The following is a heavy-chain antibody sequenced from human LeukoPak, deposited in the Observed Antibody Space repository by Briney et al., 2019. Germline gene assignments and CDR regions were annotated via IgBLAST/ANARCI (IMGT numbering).Heavy chain of an antibody. V-gene: IGHV4-39*01. J-gene: IGHJ6*03. CDR1: GGSISSSSYY. CDR2: IYYSGIT. Sequence: PSETLSLTCTVSGGSISSSSYYWGWIRQPPGKGLEWIGSIYYSGITYYNPSLKSRVTISVDTSKNQCSLKLSSVTAADTAVYYCARHYRGSGYYYYYYMDVWGKGTTVTISS. CDR3: ARHYRGSGYYYYYYMDV. D-gene: IGHD3-10*01.